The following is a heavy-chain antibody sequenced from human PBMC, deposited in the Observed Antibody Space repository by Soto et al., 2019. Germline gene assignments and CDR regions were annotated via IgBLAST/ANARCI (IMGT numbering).Heavy chain of an antibody. CDR1: GFTFSSYA. V-gene: IGHV3-30-3*01. D-gene: IGHD6-19*01. CDR2: ISYDGSNK. J-gene: IGHJ4*02. CDR3: ASEGYSSGWRAGAAIHYFDY. Sequence: PGGSLRLSCAASGFTFSSYAMHWVRQAPGKGLEWVAVISYDGSNKYYADSVKGRFTISRDNSKNTLYLQMNSLRAEDTAVYYCASEGYSSGWRAGAAIHYFDYWGQGTLVIGSA.